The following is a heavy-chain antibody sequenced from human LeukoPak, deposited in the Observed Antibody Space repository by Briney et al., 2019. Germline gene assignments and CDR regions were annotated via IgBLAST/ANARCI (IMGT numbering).Heavy chain of an antibody. CDR2: ISSSSSYI. Sequence: PGGSLRLSCAASGFTFSSYSMNWVRQAPGKGREWVSSISSSSSYIYYADSVKGRFTISRDNAKNSLYLQMNSLRAEDTAVYYCARMGSGSQRYMPNDYWGQGTLVTVSS. J-gene: IGHJ4*02. CDR1: GFTFSSYS. V-gene: IGHV3-21*01. CDR3: ARMGSGSQRYMPNDY. D-gene: IGHD3-10*01.